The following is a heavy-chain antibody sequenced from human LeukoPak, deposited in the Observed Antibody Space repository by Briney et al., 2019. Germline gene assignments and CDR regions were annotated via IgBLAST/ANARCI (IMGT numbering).Heavy chain of an antibody. CDR3: TRDLPYSSSWESIDY. CDR2: ISAYNGNT. J-gene: IGHJ4*02. D-gene: IGHD6-13*01. Sequence: ASVKVSCKASGYTFTSYGINWVRQAPGQGPEWMGWISAYNGNTKYAQNLQGRVTMTTDTSTSTAYMELRSLRSDDTAVYYCTRDLPYSSSWESIDYWGQGTLVTVSS. V-gene: IGHV1-18*01. CDR1: GYTFTSYG.